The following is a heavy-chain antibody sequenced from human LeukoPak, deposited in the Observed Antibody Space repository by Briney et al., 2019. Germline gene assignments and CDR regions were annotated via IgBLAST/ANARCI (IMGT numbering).Heavy chain of an antibody. J-gene: IGHJ4*02. Sequence: PGGSLRLSCAASGFTFSSYGMHWVRQAPGKGLEWVAVISYDGSNKYYADSVKGRFTISRDNSKNTLYLQMNSLRAEDTAVYYCAKDGGGDAFDYWGQGTLVTVPS. V-gene: IGHV3-30*18. D-gene: IGHD2-21*02. CDR3: AKDGGGDAFDY. CDR2: ISYDGSNK. CDR1: GFTFSSYG.